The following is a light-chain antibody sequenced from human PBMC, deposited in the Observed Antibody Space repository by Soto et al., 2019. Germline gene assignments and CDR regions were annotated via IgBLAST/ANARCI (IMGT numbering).Light chain of an antibody. CDR2: GAS. CDR1: QGIGTL. V-gene: IGKV3-15*01. CDR3: QQYNNWPIT. Sequence: EVVXTXXPXXXSXXXGEGATLSCRASQGIGTLLAWYQQRPGQAPRLLIYGASTRATGLPARFSGSGSGTEFTLTISSLQSEDFAVYYCQQYNNWPITFGGGTNVEI. J-gene: IGKJ4*01.